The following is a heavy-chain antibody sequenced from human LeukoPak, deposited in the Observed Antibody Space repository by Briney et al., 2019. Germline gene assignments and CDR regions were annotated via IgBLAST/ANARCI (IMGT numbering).Heavy chain of an antibody. CDR1: GYTFTSYG. D-gene: IGHD2-15*01. J-gene: IGHJ6*02. Sequence: ASVKVSCKASGYTFTSYGISWVRQAPGQGLERMGWISAYNGNTNYAQKLQGRVTMTTDTSTSTAYMELRSLRSDDTAVYYCAREVNRVVAASTVYYYYGMDVWGQGTTVTVSS. CDR2: ISAYNGNT. CDR3: AREVNRVVAASTVYYYYGMDV. V-gene: IGHV1-18*01.